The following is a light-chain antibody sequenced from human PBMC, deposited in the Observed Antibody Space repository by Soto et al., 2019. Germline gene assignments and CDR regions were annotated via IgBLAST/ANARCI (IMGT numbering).Light chain of an antibody. CDR2: DAS. J-gene: IGKJ4*01. CDR3: QQSYSTPPT. V-gene: IGKV1-39*01. CDR1: QSISTY. Sequence: DIQMTQSPSSLSASVGDRVTITCRASQSISTYLNWYQQKPEKAPKRLIYDASSLQSGVPSRFSGSGSGTDFTLTISSLQPEDFATYYCQQSYSTPPTFGGGTKVEIK.